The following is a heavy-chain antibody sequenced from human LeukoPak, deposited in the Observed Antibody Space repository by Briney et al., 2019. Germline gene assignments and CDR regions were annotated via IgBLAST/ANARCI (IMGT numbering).Heavy chain of an antibody. CDR1: GFTFSMYA. V-gene: IGHV3-30*18. Sequence: PGGSLRLSCAASGFTFSMYAMTWIRQAPGKGLEWAALISYDGSSKYYADSVKGRFTISRDNSKNTVYLQMDSLRAEDTAVYYCAKVTTSTKYYSGLDVWGQGATVTVSS. CDR3: AKVTTSTKYYSGLDV. D-gene: IGHD1-14*01. CDR2: ISYDGSSK. J-gene: IGHJ6*02.